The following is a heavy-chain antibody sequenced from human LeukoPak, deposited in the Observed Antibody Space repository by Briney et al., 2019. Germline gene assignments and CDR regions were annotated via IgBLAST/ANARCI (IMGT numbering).Heavy chain of an antibody. V-gene: IGHV3-30*03. CDR3: ARGSAYSYSFTGRERTKSRLDY. CDR2: ISYDGSNK. D-gene: IGHD5-18*01. CDR1: GFTFSNYG. Sequence: GRSLRLSCAASGFTFSNYGMHWVRQAPGKGLEWVAFISYDGSNKFYADSVKGRFTISRDNSKNTLYLQMNSLRAEDTAVYYCARGSAYSYSFTGRERTKSRLDYWGQGTLVTVSS. J-gene: IGHJ4*02.